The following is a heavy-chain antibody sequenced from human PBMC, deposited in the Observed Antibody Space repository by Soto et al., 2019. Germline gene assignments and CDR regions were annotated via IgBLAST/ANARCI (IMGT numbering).Heavy chain of an antibody. J-gene: IGHJ4*02. V-gene: IGHV3-23*01. CDR3: AKGSANVSPYYFDY. CDR2: ITGSGGST. Sequence: GGSLRLSCAASGFTFSNYAMSWVRQAPGKGLEWISAITGSGGSTYHADSVKGRFTISRDNSKNMLFMQMNSLRAEDTAVYYCAKGSANVSPYYFDYWGQGTLVTVSS. CDR1: GFTFSNYA.